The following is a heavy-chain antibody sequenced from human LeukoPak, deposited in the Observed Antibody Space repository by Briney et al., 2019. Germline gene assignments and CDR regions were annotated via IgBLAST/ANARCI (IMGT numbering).Heavy chain of an antibody. V-gene: IGHV3-30*02. J-gene: IGHJ4*02. CDR1: GFSFSSYG. CDR2: IRYDGSYK. Sequence: GGSLRLSCAAAGFSFSSYGMHWVRQAPGRGLEWVAFIRYDGSYKYYADSVKGRFTISRDNSKNTLYLQMNSLRAEDTAVYYCEYDGYWGQGTLVTVSS. CDR3: EYDGY.